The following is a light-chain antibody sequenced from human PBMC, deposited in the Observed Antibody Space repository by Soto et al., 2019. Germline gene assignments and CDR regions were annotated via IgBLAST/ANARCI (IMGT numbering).Light chain of an antibody. CDR2: GVD. V-gene: IGLV2-23*02. CDR1: SGDVGTYSL. Sequence: QSALTQPASMSGSPGQSITISCTGTSGDVGTYSLVSWYQQHPGKAPKLIIYGVDKRPSGVSDRFSGSKSGNGASLTISGLQAEDEPDYYCCSYAATITWVFGGGTKLTVL. J-gene: IGLJ3*02. CDR3: CSYAATITWV.